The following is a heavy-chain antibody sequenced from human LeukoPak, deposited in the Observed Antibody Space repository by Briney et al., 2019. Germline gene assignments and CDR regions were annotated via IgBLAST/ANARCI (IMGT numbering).Heavy chain of an antibody. CDR3: AKARYSGYGFDAFDM. D-gene: IGHD5-12*01. CDR1: AFTFRSYA. CDR2: IKQDGSEK. J-gene: IGHJ3*02. Sequence: PGGSLRLSCAASAFTFRSYAMTWVRQAPGKGLEWVAKIKQDGSEKYYVDSVKGRFAISRDNAENSLYLQMNSLRAEDTAVYYCAKARYSGYGFDAFDMWGQGTMVTVSS. V-gene: IGHV3-7*05.